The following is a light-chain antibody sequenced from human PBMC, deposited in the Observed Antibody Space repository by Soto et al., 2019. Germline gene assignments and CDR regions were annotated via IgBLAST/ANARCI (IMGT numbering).Light chain of an antibody. V-gene: IGLV1-40*01. J-gene: IGLJ2*01. CDR2: ANT. CDR1: SSNIGAGYD. CDR3: AAWGDSLV. Sequence: QSVLAQPPSVSGAPGQRVTISCAGSSSNIGAGYDVHWYQQLPGTAPKLLIYANTNRPSGVPDRFSGSKSGTSASLAITGLQAEDEAVYYCAAWGDSLVFGGGTKLTVL.